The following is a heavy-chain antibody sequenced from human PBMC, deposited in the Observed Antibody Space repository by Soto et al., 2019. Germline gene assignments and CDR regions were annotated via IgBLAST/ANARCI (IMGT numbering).Heavy chain of an antibody. J-gene: IGHJ4*02. CDR3: TTDEGDSRSFYNFDY. D-gene: IGHD3-22*01. V-gene: IGHV3-15*07. CDR2: IISNPDGGTA. CDR1: GFTFKNAW. Sequence: EVQLVESGGGLGEPGGSLRLSCEASGFTFKNAWMSWLRQAPGRGLEWVGRIISNPDGGTAEYAAPVNGRFTISRDDSKNTLYLQMNSLKTEDTAVYYCTTDEGDSRSFYNFDYWGQGALVTVSS.